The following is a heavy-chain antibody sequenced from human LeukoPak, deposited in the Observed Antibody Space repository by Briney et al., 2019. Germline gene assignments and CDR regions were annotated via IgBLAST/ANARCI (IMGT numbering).Heavy chain of an antibody. V-gene: IGHV3-23*01. CDR3: AKDRGFGEYFPFFY. CDR2: IIGSVHST. D-gene: IGHD3-10*01. Sequence: PGGSLRLSCAASGFTLTSYAMSWVRQAPGKGLEWVSAIIGSVHSTYYADSVKGRFTISRDNSKNTLYLQMNSLRAEDTAVYYCAKDRGFGEYFPFFYWGQGTLVTASS. CDR1: GFTLTSYA. J-gene: IGHJ4*02.